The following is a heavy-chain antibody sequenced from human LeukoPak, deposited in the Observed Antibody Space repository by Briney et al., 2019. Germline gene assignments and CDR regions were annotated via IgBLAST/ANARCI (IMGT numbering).Heavy chain of an antibody. CDR3: AKGNSASRYSAFDH. CDR2: ISGSGGST. J-gene: IGHJ4*02. V-gene: IGHV3-23*01. D-gene: IGHD2-2*02. CDR1: GFTFSSYG. Sequence: GGSLRLSCAASGFTFSSYGMSWVRQAPGKGLEWVSAISGSGGSTYYADSVKGRFTISRDNSKNTLYLQMNSLSAEDAAVYYCAKGNSASRYSAFDHWGQGTLVTVSS.